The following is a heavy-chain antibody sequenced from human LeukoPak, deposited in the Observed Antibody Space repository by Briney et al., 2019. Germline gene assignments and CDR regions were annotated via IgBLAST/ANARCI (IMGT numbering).Heavy chain of an antibody. V-gene: IGHV1-69*01. CDR2: IIPIFGTA. CDR1: GGTFSSYA. Sequence: SSVKVSCKASGGTFSSYAISWVRQAPGQGLEWMGGIIPIFGTANYAQKFQGRVTITADEPTSTAYMELSSLRSEDTAVYYCARDSELEMATNIGYYWGQGTLVTVSS. CDR3: ARDSELEMATNIGYY. D-gene: IGHD5-24*01. J-gene: IGHJ4*02.